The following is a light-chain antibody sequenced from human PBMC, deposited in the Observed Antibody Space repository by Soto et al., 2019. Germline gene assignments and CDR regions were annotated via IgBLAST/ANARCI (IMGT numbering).Light chain of an antibody. CDR1: QSISTN. J-gene: IGKJ2*01. CDR2: AAS. V-gene: IGKV1-39*01. CDR3: QQSYSTLYT. Sequence: DIQMTQSPSSLSASVGDRVTITCRASQSISTNLSWYQQKPGKAPKLLIHAASSLQSGVPSRFSGSGSGTDFTLTISSLQPEDFAVYYGQQSYSTLYTFGQGTNLEIK.